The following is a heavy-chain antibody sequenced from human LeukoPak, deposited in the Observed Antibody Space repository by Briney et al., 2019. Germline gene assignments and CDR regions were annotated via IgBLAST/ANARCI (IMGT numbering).Heavy chain of an antibody. CDR1: GGSISNYY. V-gene: IGHV4-59*01. CDR2: IYYSGST. Sequence: SETLSLTCTVSGGSISNYYWSWIRQPPGKGLEWIGYIYYSGSTNYNPSLKSRVTISVDTSKNQFSLKLSSVTAADTAVYYCARDRAAFDIWGQGTMVTVPS. J-gene: IGHJ3*02. CDR3: ARDRAAFDI.